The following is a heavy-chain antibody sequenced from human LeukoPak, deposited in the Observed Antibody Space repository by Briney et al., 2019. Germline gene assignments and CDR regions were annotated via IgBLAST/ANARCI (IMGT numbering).Heavy chain of an antibody. D-gene: IGHD6-13*01. CDR2: INHSGST. V-gene: IGHV4-34*01. Sequence: PSETLSLTCAVYGGSFSGYYWSWIRQPPGKGLEWIGEINHSGSTNYNPSLKSRVTISVDTSKNQFSLKLSSVTAADTAVYYCARHVGYSSSWYGIDYWGQGTLVTVSS. CDR3: ARHVGYSSSWYGIDY. J-gene: IGHJ4*02. CDR1: GGSFSGYY.